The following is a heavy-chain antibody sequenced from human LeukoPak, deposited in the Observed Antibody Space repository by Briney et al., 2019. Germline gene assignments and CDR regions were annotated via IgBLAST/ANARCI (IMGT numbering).Heavy chain of an antibody. Sequence: ASVKVSCKVSGYTLTELSMHWVRQAPAKGLEWMGGFDPEDGETIYAQKFQGRVTMTEDTSTDTAYMELSSLRSEDTAMYYCARARYSGSYAPYQYWGQGTLVTVSS. J-gene: IGHJ4*02. D-gene: IGHD1-26*01. CDR3: ARARYSGSYAPYQY. CDR2: FDPEDGET. V-gene: IGHV1-24*01. CDR1: GYTLTELS.